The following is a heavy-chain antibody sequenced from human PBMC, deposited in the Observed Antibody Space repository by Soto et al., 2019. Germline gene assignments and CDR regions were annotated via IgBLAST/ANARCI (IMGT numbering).Heavy chain of an antibody. D-gene: IGHD6-19*01. CDR2: IYYSGST. CDR3: AGMVAGLDPFDY. Sequence: SETLSLTCTVSGGSISSYYWSWIRQPPGKGLEWIGYIYYSGSTNYNPSLKSRVTISVDTSKNQFSLKLSSVTAADTAVYYCAGMVAGLDPFDYWGQGTLVPSPQ. J-gene: IGHJ4*02. V-gene: IGHV4-59*01. CDR1: GGSISSYY.